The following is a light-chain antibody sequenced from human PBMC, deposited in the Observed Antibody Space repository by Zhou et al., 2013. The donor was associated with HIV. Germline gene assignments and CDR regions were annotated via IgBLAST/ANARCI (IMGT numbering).Light chain of an antibody. CDR2: AAS. Sequence: IQLTQSPSSLSASVGDRVTITCRASQGISSYLAWYQQKPGKAPELLIYAASSLQSGVPSRFSGSGSGTDFTLTIDCLQSEDFATYYCQQYYDYPWTFGQGTKVEVK. CDR1: QGISSY. J-gene: IGKJ1*01. CDR3: QQYYDYPWT. V-gene: IGKV1-9*01.